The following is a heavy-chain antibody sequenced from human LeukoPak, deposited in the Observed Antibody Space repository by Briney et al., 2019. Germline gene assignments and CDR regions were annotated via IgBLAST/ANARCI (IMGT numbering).Heavy chain of an antibody. J-gene: IGHJ3*02. CDR3: VRLDGDYAFDI. D-gene: IGHD4-17*01. Sequence: PGGSLRLSCAASGFTFSDWYMTWIRQAPGKGLVWVSHINSDGSSTSYADSVKGRFTISRDNAKNTLYLQMNSLRAEDTAVYYCVRLDGDYAFDIWGQGTMVTVSS. CDR2: INSDGSST. CDR1: GFTFSDWY. V-gene: IGHV3-74*01.